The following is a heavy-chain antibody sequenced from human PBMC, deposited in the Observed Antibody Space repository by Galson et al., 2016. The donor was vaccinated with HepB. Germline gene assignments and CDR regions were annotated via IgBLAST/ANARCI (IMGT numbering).Heavy chain of an antibody. D-gene: IGHD3-9*01. CDR3: AHSPTLAGYYNYNWFDP. CDR2: IYWADDK. V-gene: IGHV2-5*02. Sequence: PALVKPTQTLTLTCTFSGFSLRTSGVGVGWIRQPPRKALEWLALIYWADDKRYSPSLESRPTITKVTSKNQVVLTMTDMDPVDTATYYCAHSPTLAGYYNYNWFDPRGQGTLVTVAS. J-gene: IGHJ5*02. CDR1: GFSLRTSGVG.